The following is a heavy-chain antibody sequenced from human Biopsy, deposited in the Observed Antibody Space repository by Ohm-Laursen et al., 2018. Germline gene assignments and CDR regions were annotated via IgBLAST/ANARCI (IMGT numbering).Heavy chain of an antibody. J-gene: IGHJ6*02. CDR3: AKDRYTGKYYYYYGMDV. V-gene: IGHV3-9*01. D-gene: IGHD1-14*01. CDR1: GFTFDDYA. Sequence: SLRLSCSASGFTFDDYAMHWVRQAPGKGLEWVSGISWNSDSIGYADSVKGRFTISRDNAKKSLYLQMNSLRAEDTALYYCAKDRYTGKYYYYYGMDVWGRGTTVSVSS. CDR2: ISWNSDSI.